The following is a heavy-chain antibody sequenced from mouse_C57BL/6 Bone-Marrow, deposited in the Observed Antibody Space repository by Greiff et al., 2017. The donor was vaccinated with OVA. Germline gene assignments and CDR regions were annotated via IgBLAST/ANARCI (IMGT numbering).Heavy chain of an antibody. CDR2: IWSGGST. CDR1: GFSLTSYV. Sequence: SLPFLFHPSPILSITFTFSGFSLTSYVVHWVRQSPGKGLEWLGVIWSGGSTDYNAAFISRLSISKDNSKSQVFFKMNSLQADDTAIYYCARNYGSSYWFAYWGQGTLVTVSA. CDR3: ARNYGSSYWFAY. V-gene: IGHV2-2*01. D-gene: IGHD1-1*01. J-gene: IGHJ3*01.